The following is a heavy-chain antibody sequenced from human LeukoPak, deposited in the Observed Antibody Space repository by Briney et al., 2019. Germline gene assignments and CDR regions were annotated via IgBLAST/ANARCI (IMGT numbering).Heavy chain of an antibody. J-gene: IGHJ4*02. V-gene: IGHV4-59*11. CDR2: IYYTGST. CDR1: GGSISNHY. Sequence: PSETLSLTCTVSGGSISNHYWGWIRQPPGKGLECIGYIYYTGSTNYNPSLKSRVTISQDMSRNHFSLRMSSVTAADTAVYYCARMAPSSTWTYYFDYWGQGILVTVPS. CDR3: ARMAPSSTWTYYFDY. D-gene: IGHD6-13*01.